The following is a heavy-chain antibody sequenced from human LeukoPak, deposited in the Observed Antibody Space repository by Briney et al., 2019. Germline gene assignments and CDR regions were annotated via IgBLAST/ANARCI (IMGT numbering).Heavy chain of an antibody. V-gene: IGHV4-34*01. CDR3: ARGGNVSWFDP. D-gene: IGHD1-14*01. J-gene: IGHJ5*02. CDR1: GGSFSGYY. CDR2: INHSGST. Sequence: PSETLSLTCAVYGGSFSGYYWSWIRQPPGKGLEWIGEINHSGSTNYNPSLKSRVTISVDTSKNQFSLKLSSVTAADTAVYYCARGGNVSWFDPWGQGTLVTVSS.